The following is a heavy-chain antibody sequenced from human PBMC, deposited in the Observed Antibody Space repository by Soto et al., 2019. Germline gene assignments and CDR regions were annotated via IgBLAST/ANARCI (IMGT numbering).Heavy chain of an antibody. Sequence: VQLLESGGGLVQPGRSLRLSCEASGFTFSNYAMAWVRQTPGEGPEWVSTIGGGDDIFYAESVQGRFIISRDDSRSTMYLQMDNLRVEDTAIYFCAKDSISYNGIYDAFDVWGQGTVVTVSS. J-gene: IGHJ3*01. V-gene: IGHV3-23*01. D-gene: IGHD3-3*02. CDR2: IGGGDDI. CDR1: GFTFSNYA. CDR3: AKDSISYNGIYDAFDV.